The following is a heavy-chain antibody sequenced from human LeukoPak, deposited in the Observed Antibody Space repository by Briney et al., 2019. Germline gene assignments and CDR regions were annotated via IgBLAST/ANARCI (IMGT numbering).Heavy chain of an antibody. Sequence: GGSLRLSCAASGFTFSSYWMHWVRQAPGKGLVWVSHINSDGSSTNYADSVKGRFTISRDNSKNTLYLQMNSLRAEDTAVYYCARGSPLGYCSSTSCPALYYYGMDVWGQGTTVTVSS. CDR3: ARGSPLGYCSSTSCPALYYYGMDV. D-gene: IGHD2-2*01. CDR2: INSDGSST. V-gene: IGHV3-74*01. J-gene: IGHJ6*02. CDR1: GFTFSSYW.